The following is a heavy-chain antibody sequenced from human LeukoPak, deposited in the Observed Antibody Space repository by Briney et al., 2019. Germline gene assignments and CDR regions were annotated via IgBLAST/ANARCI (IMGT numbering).Heavy chain of an antibody. Sequence: GGSLRLSCAPSGFTFSTYWMHWVRQAPGKGLVWVSRITSDGSSTSYADSVKGRFTISRDNAKNTLYPQMNSLRAEDTAVYYCARDRNYGDPLDYWGQGTLVTVSS. CDR1: GFTFSTYW. CDR2: ITSDGSST. D-gene: IGHD4-17*01. CDR3: ARDRNYGDPLDY. J-gene: IGHJ4*02. V-gene: IGHV3-74*01.